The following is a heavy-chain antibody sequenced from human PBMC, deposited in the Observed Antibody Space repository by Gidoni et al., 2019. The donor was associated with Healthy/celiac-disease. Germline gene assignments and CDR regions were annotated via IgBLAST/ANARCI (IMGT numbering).Heavy chain of an antibody. D-gene: IGHD6-19*01. CDR2: IYYSGST. CDR1: GGSISSSSYY. V-gene: IGHV4-39*01. J-gene: IGHJ4*02. CDR3: ARHRESIAVAGPPPPNY. Sequence: QLQLQESGPGLVKPSETLSLTCTVSGGSISSSSYYWGWIRQPPGKGLEWIGSIYYSGSTYYNPSLKSRVTISVDTSKNQFSLKLSSVTAADTAVYYCARHRESIAVAGPPPPNYWGQGTLVTVSS.